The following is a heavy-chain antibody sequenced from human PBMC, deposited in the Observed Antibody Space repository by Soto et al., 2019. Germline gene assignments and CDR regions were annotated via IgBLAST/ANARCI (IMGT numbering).Heavy chain of an antibody. CDR2: IYYSGST. D-gene: IGHD1-26*01. V-gene: IGHV4-31*03. CDR1: GGSISSGGYY. Sequence: QVQLQESGPGLVKPSQTLSLTCTVSGGSISSGGYYWSWIRQHPGKGLEWIGYIYYSGSTYYNPSLKSRVTIAVDTSKNQFSLKLSSVTAADAAVYYCAREGGIVGATAADYWGQGTLVTVSS. J-gene: IGHJ4*02. CDR3: AREGGIVGATAADY.